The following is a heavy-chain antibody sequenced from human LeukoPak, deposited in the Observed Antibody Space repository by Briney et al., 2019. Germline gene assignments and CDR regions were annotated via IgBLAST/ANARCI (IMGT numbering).Heavy chain of an antibody. CDR2: IYYSGST. CDR1: GGSISSSSYY. V-gene: IGHV4-39*07. D-gene: IGHD6-25*01. J-gene: IGHJ6*03. CDR3: ARGGRIAANYYYYYYMDV. Sequence: SETLSLTCTVSGGSISSSSYYWGWIRQPPGKGLEWIGSIYYSGSTYYNPSLKSRVTISVDTSKNQFSLKLSSVTAADTAVYYCARGGRIAANYYYYYYMDVWGKGTTVTVSS.